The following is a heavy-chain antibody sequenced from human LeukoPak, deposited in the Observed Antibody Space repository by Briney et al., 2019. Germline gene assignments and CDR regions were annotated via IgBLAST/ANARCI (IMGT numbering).Heavy chain of an antibody. Sequence: PSETLSLTCTVSGGSISSSSHYWGWIRQPPGKGLEWIGSIYYSGSTYYNPSLKSRVTISVDTSKNQFSLKLSSVTAADTAVYYCARRSSSWYYFDYWGQGTLVTVSS. D-gene: IGHD6-13*01. CDR2: IYYSGST. V-gene: IGHV4-39*01. CDR3: ARRSSSWYYFDY. J-gene: IGHJ4*02. CDR1: GGSISSSSHY.